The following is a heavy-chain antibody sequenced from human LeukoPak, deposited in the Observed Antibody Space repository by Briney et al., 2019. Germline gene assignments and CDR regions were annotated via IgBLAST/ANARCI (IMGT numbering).Heavy chain of an antibody. Sequence: PGGSLRLSCAASGFTFSSYSMNWVRQAPGKGLEWVSSISSSSSYIYYADSVKGRLTISRDNAKNSLYLQMNSLRAEDTAVYYCARDGGGYSYGYPNWFDPWGQGTLVTVSS. J-gene: IGHJ5*02. CDR3: ARDGGGYSYGYPNWFDP. V-gene: IGHV3-21*01. D-gene: IGHD5-18*01. CDR1: GFTFSSYS. CDR2: ISSSSSYI.